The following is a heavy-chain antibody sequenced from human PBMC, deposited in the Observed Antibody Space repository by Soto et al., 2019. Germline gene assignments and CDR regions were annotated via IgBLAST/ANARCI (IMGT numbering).Heavy chain of an antibody. CDR3: ARGGIQLSYAFDY. Sequence: QVQLQESGPGLVKPSETLSLTCSVSGSSFSNFYWSWIRQSAGKGLEWIGRIYTSGATSYNPSLKRRVTMSVDTSETQMSLNLRSVTAADTAVYYCARGGIQLSYAFDYWGQGILVTVSS. J-gene: IGHJ4*02. V-gene: IGHV4-4*07. CDR2: IYTSGAT. CDR1: GSSFSNFY. D-gene: IGHD5-18*01.